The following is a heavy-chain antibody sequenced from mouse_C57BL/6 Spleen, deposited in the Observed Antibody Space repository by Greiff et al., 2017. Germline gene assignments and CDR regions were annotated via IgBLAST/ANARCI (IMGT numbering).Heavy chain of an antibody. CDR3: ASVYGSSSYAMDY. V-gene: IGHV14-2*01. D-gene: IGHD1-1*01. Sequence: EVKLQESGAELVKPGASVKLSCTASGFNIKDYYMHWVKQRTEQGLEWIGRIDPEDGETKYAPKFPGKATITADTSSNTAYLQLSSLTSEDTAVYYCASVYGSSSYAMDYWGQGTSVTVSS. CDR1: GFNIKDYY. CDR2: IDPEDGET. J-gene: IGHJ4*01.